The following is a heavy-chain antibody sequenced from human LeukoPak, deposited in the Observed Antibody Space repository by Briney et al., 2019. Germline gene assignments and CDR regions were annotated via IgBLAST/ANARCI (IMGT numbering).Heavy chain of an antibody. J-gene: IGHJ6*02. CDR1: GFTFSSYE. CDR2: MTNSGRII. CDR3: ASTGGYGSGTYDYYYFGMDV. Sequence: GSLRLSCAASGFTFSSYEMNWVRQAPGKGLEWVAYMTNSGRIIYYADSVKGRFTISRDNAKNSLYLQMNSLRAEDTAVYYCASTGGYGSGTYDYYYFGMDVWGQGTTVTVSS. V-gene: IGHV3-48*03. D-gene: IGHD3-10*01.